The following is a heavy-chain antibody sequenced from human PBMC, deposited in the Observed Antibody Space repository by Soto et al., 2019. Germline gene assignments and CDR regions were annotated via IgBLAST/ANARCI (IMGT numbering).Heavy chain of an antibody. Sequence: QVQLQESGPGLVKPSQTLSLTCTVSGGSISSGVYYWNWLRQHPGKGLEWLGYISYSGSTYYNPSLKGRLTMSLDTSKNHFSLRLSSVTAADTAVYYCARGTYPRDSGWYYGGQGTLVTVSS. CDR1: GGSISSGVYY. J-gene: IGHJ4*02. CDR2: ISYSGST. CDR3: ARGTYPRDSGWYY. D-gene: IGHD6-19*01. V-gene: IGHV4-31*03.